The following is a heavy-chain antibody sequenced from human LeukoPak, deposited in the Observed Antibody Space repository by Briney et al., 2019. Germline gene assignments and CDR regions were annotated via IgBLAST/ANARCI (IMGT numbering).Heavy chain of an antibody. CDR2: IYYSGST. V-gene: IGHV4-59*01. Sequence: SETLSLTCTVSGGSISSYYWSWIRQPPGKGVEWIGYIYYSGSTNYNPSLKSRVTISVDTSKNQFSLKLSSVTAADTAVYYCAREAVLPSYYYYGMDVWGQGTTVTVSS. CDR1: GGSISSYY. CDR3: AREAVLPSYYYYGMDV. D-gene: IGHD3-10*01. J-gene: IGHJ6*02.